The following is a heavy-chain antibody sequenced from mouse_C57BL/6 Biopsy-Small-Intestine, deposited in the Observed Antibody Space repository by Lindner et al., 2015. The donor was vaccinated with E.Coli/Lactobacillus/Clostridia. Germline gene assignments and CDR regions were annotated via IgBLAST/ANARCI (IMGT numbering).Heavy chain of an antibody. Sequence: SVKVSCKTSGYIFANYGISWVRQAPGQGLEWMGWISGNNGNTNYAQKFQGRVIMTANTSTSTVYMDLRSLRSGDTAMYYCARTRFYDFWGKYNWFDPWGQGTLVTVSS. D-gene: IGHD4-1*02. CDR1: GYIFANYG. V-gene: IGHV1S26*01. CDR3: ARTRFYDFWGKYNWFDP. CDR2: ISGNNGNT. J-gene: IGHJ4*01.